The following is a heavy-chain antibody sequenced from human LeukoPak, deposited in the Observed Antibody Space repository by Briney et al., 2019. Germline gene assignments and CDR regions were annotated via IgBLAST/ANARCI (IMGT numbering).Heavy chain of an antibody. CDR2: IIPIFGTA. J-gene: IGHJ4*02. V-gene: IGHV1-69*01. CDR3: ARRYIAVAGFGQFDY. CDR1: GGTFSSYA. D-gene: IGHD6-19*01. Sequence: ASVKVSCKASGGTFSSYAISWVRQAPGQGLEWMGGIIPIFGTANYAQKFQGRVTITADESTSTAYMELSSLRSEDTAVYYCARRYIAVAGFGQFDYWGQGTLVTVSS.